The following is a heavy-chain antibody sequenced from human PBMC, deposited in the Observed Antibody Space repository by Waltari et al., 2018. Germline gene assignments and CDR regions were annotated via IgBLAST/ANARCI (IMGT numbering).Heavy chain of an antibody. Sequence: QVQLQESGPGLVKPSETLSLTCTVSGGSISSYYWSWIRPPPGKGLEWIWYIYYSGSTNYNPSLKSRVTISVDTSKNQFSLKLSSVTAADTAVYYCARGPYYYDSSGYYYYWYFDLWGRGTLVTVSS. V-gene: IGHV4-59*01. CDR1: GGSISSYY. D-gene: IGHD3-22*01. CDR3: ARGPYYYDSSGYYYYWYFDL. CDR2: IYYSGST. J-gene: IGHJ2*01.